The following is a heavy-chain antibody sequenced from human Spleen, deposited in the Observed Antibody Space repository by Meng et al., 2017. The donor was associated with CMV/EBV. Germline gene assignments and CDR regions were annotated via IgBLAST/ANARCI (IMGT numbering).Heavy chain of an antibody. CDR3: ARDGSGSSGYYLNYYYYYGMDV. CDR1: GGSISSYY. J-gene: IGHJ6*02. Sequence: SETLSLTCTVSGGSISSYYWSWIRQPPGKGLEWIGYIYYSGSTNYNPSLKSRVTISVDTSKNQFSLKLSSVTAADTAVYYCARDGSGSSGYYLNYYYYYGMDVWGQGTTVTVSS. V-gene: IGHV4-59*01. D-gene: IGHD3-22*01. CDR2: IYYSGST.